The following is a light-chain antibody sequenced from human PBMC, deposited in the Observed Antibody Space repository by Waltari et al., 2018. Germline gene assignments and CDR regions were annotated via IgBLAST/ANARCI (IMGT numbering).Light chain of an antibody. CDR1: RSDVGNYNL. CDR3: CSYAGSYTWV. CDR2: DDN. J-gene: IGLJ3*02. Sequence: QSALTQPAPVSGSPGQSITISCTGTRSDVGNYNLVPWYQQYPGKAPKVMIYDDNRRPSGVSDRFSGSKSGNTASLTISGVQAEDEADYYCCSYAGSYTWVFGGGTKLTVL. V-gene: IGLV2-23*01.